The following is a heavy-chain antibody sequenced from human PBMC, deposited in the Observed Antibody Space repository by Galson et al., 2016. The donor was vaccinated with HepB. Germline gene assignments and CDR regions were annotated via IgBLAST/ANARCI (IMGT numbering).Heavy chain of an antibody. CDR2: IYPGDSDT. Sequence: QSGAEVKKPGESLKISCTCSGYNFATYWIAWVRQVPGKGLEWMGIIYPGDSDTSYSPSFQGQVSISADKSISTAYLQWSSLKASDTAMYFCARAPNFDWLSKTPFDYWGQGTLVTVSS. V-gene: IGHV5-51*01. CDR1: GYNFATYW. D-gene: IGHD3-9*01. J-gene: IGHJ4*02. CDR3: ARAPNFDWLSKTPFDY.